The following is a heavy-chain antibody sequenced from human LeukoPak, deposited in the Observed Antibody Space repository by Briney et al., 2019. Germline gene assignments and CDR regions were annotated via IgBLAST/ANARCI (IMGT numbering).Heavy chain of an antibody. J-gene: IGHJ4*02. D-gene: IGHD2/OR15-2a*01. V-gene: IGHV3-66*02. CDR1: AFTVSSNY. CDR3: ARDVIDGPAGVDY. Sequence: GGSLRLSCAASAFTVSSNYMSWVRQAPGKGVEWVSVIYGGGSTYYADSVKGRFTISRDNSKNTLYLQMNSLRAEDTAVYYCARDVIDGPAGVDYWGQGTLVTVSS. CDR2: IYGGGST.